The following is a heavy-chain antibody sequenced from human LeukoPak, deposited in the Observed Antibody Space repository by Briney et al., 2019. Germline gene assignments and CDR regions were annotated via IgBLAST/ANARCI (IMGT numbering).Heavy chain of an antibody. V-gene: IGHV4-4*02. Sequence: SGTLSLTCGVSGGSISNTNYWTWVRQPPGKGLEWIGEVNLQGSTNYNPSLMGRVAIAVDTSENHISLQLTSVTAADTAVYYCAREGGPYRPLDYSGQGTLVTVSS. CDR2: VNLQGST. J-gene: IGHJ4*02. CDR3: AREGGPYRPLDY. CDR1: GGSISNTNY.